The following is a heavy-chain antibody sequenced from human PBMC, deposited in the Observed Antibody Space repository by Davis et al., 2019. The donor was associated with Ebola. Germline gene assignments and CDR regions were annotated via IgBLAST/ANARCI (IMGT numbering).Heavy chain of an antibody. CDR3: ARVVGATTAYMDV. D-gene: IGHD1-26*01. J-gene: IGHJ6*04. CDR2: INHSGRT. V-gene: IGHV4-34*01. Sequence: MPSETLSPTCTVSGVSISSYYWSWIRQPPGKGLEWIGEINHSGRTNYNPSLKSRVTISVDTSKNQFSLKMNSVTAADTAVYYCARVVGATTAYMDVWGKGTTVTVSS. CDR1: GVSISSYY.